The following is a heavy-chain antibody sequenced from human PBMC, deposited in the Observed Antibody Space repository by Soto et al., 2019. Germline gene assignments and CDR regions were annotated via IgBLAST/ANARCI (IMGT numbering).Heavy chain of an antibody. CDR2: IIPIFGTA. CDR3: ARGNYYDSSGYYYVGYFDY. D-gene: IGHD3-22*01. V-gene: IGHV1-69*13. Sequence: ASVKVSCKASGGTFSSYAISWVRQAPGQGLEWMGGIIPIFGTANYAQKFQGRVTITADESTSTAYMELSSLRSEDTAVYYCARGNYYDSSGYYYVGYFDYWGQGTLVTVSS. J-gene: IGHJ4*02. CDR1: GGTFSSYA.